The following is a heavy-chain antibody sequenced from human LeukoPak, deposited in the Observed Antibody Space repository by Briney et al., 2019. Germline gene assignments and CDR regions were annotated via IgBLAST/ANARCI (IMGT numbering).Heavy chain of an antibody. J-gene: IGHJ4*02. Sequence: PGGSLRLSCAASGFTFSSYGMHWVRQAPGKGLEWVAVIWYDGSNKYYADSVKGRFTISRDNSKNTLYLQMNSLRAEDTAVYYCARAGYYDSSGSTPFDYWGQGTLVTVSS. D-gene: IGHD3-22*01. CDR2: IWYDGSNK. CDR1: GFTFSSYG. V-gene: IGHV3-33*01. CDR3: ARAGYYDSSGSTPFDY.